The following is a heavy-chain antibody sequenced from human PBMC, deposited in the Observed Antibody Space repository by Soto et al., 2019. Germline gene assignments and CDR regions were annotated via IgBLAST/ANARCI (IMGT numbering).Heavy chain of an antibody. Sequence: QSGGSLRLSCAASGFTFSNFAMSWVRQAPGKGLEWVSSISASGDNTYYADSVKGRFTISRDNSKNSLYLHMNSLRAEDTAIYYCATLKAGYCSGGSCDPEYYGMDIWGQGTTVTVSS. CDR2: ISASGDNT. J-gene: IGHJ6*02. CDR1: GFTFSNFA. CDR3: ATLKAGYCSGGSCDPEYYGMDI. D-gene: IGHD2-15*01. V-gene: IGHV3-23*01.